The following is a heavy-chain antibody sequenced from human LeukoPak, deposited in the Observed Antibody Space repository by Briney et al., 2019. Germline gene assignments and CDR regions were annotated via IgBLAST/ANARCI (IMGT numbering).Heavy chain of an antibody. Sequence: GESLKISCKGSGYSFTSYWIGWVRQMPGKGLEWMGIIYPGDSDTRYSPSFQGQVTISADKSISTAYLQWSSLKASDTAMYYCARHRVGEGAMTNFDYWGQGTLVTVSS. CDR2: IYPGDSDT. J-gene: IGHJ4*02. D-gene: IGHD1-26*01. CDR3: ARHRVGEGAMTNFDY. V-gene: IGHV5-51*01. CDR1: GYSFTSYW.